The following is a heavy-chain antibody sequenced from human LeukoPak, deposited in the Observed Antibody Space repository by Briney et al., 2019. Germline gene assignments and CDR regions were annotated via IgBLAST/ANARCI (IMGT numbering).Heavy chain of an antibody. CDR2: MHHSGST. CDR1: GGSFSGYY. J-gene: IGHJ5*02. D-gene: IGHD6-19*01. V-gene: IGHV4-59*08. CDR3: ARHAAVEGSSGWSPLWWFDP. Sequence: SETLSLTCAVYGGSFSGYYWSWIRQPPGKGPEWIGYMHHSGSTKHNPYLKSRVTISVDTSKSQFSLKLSSVTAADTAVYYCARHAAVEGSSGWSPLWWFDPWGQGTLVTVSS.